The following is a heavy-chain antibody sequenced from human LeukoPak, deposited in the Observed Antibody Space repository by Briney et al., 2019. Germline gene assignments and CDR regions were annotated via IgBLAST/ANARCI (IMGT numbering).Heavy chain of an antibody. CDR2: ISGSGGST. V-gene: IGHV3-23*01. J-gene: IGHJ4*02. Sequence: GGSLRLSCAASGFTFSSYAMSWVRQAPGKGLEWVSAISGSGGSTYYADSVKGRFTISRDNSKDTLYLQMNSLRAEDTAVYYCARDRYTSGWYFDYWGQGTLVTVSS. CDR3: ARDRYTSGWYFDY. CDR1: GFTFSSYA. D-gene: IGHD6-19*01.